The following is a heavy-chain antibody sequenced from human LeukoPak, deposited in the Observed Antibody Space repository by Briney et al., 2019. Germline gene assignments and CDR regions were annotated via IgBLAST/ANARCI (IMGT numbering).Heavy chain of an antibody. V-gene: IGHV3-7*01. CDR3: ARDQLWLYGRTSYYYYFYMDV. CDR2: VKQDGSEK. D-gene: IGHD3-10*01. J-gene: IGHJ6*03. Sequence: GGSLRLSCAASGFTVSSNYMSWVRQAPGKGLEWVANVKQDGSEKYYVDSVKGRFTISRDNAKNLLYLQVNSLRAEDTAVYYCARDQLWLYGRTSYYYYFYMDVWGTGTTVAVSS. CDR1: GFTVSSNY.